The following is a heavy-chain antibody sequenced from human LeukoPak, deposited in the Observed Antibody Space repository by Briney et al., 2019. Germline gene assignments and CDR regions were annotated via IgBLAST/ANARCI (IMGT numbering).Heavy chain of an antibody. J-gene: IGHJ6*02. Sequence: SQTLSLTCAVSGDSISSDGYSWSWIRQPPGKGLEWIGYIYHSGSTYYTPSLESRVTISVDRSKNQFSLKLSSVTAADTAVYYCARETRYCSGGSCYSGMDVWGQGTIVTVSS. CDR1: GDSISSDGYS. V-gene: IGHV4-30-2*01. CDR3: ARETRYCSGGSCYSGMDV. CDR2: IYHSGST. D-gene: IGHD2-15*01.